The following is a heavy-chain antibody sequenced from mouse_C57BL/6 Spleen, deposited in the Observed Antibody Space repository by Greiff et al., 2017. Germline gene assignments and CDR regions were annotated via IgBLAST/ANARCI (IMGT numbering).Heavy chain of an antibody. Sequence: VMLVESGPGLVAPSQSLSITCTVSGFSLTSYGVHWVRQPPGKGLEWLVVIWSDGSTTYNSALKSRLSLSKDNAKSQVFLKMNSLQTDDTAMYYCARQRYSNYWYFGVWGTGTTVTVSS. V-gene: IGHV2-6-1*01. CDR2: IWSDGST. CDR3: ARQRYSNYWYFGV. CDR1: GFSLTSYG. J-gene: IGHJ1*03. D-gene: IGHD2-5*01.